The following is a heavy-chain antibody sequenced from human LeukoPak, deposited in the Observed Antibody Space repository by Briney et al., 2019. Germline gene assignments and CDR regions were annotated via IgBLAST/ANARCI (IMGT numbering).Heavy chain of an antibody. CDR1: GFTFSNYW. V-gene: IGHV3-7*01. CDR2: IKQDGSEK. CDR3: AELGITMIGGV. D-gene: IGHD3-10*02. J-gene: IGHJ6*04. Sequence: GGSLRLSCVASGFTFSNYWMSWLRQAPGKGLEGVANIKQDGSEKYYVDSVKGRFTISRDNAKNSLYLQMDSLGAEDTAVCYCAELGITMIGGVWGKGTTVTISS.